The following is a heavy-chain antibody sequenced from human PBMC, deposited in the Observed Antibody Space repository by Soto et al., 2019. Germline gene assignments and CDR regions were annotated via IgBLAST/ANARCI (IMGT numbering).Heavy chain of an antibody. CDR3: ARRYCSNTSCLAGFDP. V-gene: IGHV4-34*01. J-gene: IGHJ5*02. CDR1: GGSFSGNH. Sequence: XGTLALTFAVYGGSFSGNHWTWIGQVPGKGLEWIGEINHSGSTNYNPSLKSRVTISVDTSKNQISLKLNSVTAADTAVYYCARRYCSNTSCLAGFDPWGRGTLVTVSS. CDR2: INHSGST. D-gene: IGHD2-2*01.